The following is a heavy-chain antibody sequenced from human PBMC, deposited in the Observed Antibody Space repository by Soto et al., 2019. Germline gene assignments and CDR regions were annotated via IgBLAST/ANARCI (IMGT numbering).Heavy chain of an antibody. V-gene: IGHV3-21*01. CDR3: ARESEDLTSNFDY. CDR2: ISSTTNYI. Sequence: EVQLVESGGGLVKPGGSLRLSCAASGFTFTRYSMNWVRQAPGKGLEWVSSISSTTNYIYYADSMKGRFTISRDNAKKSLYLEMNSLRAEDTAVYYCARESEDLTSNFDYWGQGTLVTVSS. CDR1: GFTFTRYS. J-gene: IGHJ4*02.